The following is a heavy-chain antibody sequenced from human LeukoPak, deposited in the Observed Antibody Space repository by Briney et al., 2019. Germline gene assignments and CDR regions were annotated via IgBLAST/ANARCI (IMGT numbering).Heavy chain of an antibody. CDR2: INPSGGST. J-gene: IGHJ3*02. V-gene: IGHV1-46*01. CDR3: ARDGDNYYDSSGYYYGDAFDI. D-gene: IGHD3-22*01. Sequence: ASVKVSCKASGYTFTSYYMHWVRQAPGQGLEWMGIINPSGGSTSYAQKFRGRVTMTRDTSTSTVYMELSSLRSEDTAVYYCARDGDNYYDSSGYYYGDAFDIWGQGTMVTVSS. CDR1: GYTFTSYY.